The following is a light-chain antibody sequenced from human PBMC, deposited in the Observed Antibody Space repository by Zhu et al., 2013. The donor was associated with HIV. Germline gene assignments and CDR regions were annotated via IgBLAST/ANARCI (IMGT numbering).Light chain of an antibody. Sequence: QSVLTQPPSASGTPGQSVTISCSGGSSNIGSNTVNWYQQLPGAAPKLLIYGNDKRPSGVPDRFSGSKSGTSASLAIGGLQSEDEADYYCAAWDDSLKGYVFGTGTKVTVL. CDR3: AAWDDSLKGYV. CDR2: GND. V-gene: IGLV1-44*01. J-gene: IGLJ1*01. CDR1: SSNIGSNT.